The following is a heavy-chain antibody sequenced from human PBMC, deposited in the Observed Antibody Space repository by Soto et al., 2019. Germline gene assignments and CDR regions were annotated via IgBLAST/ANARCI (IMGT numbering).Heavy chain of an antibody. V-gene: IGHV4-34*01. CDR1: GGFFSGYY. J-gene: IGHJ5*02. CDR3: ARGLREYSSSWLFKYNWFAP. Sequence: PSETVSLTCAVDGGFFSGYYCSWIRQPPGKGLEWIGEINHSGSTNYNPSLKSRVTISVDTSKNQFSLKLSSVTAVDTAVYYCARGLREYSSSWLFKYNWFAPGGQGTLFTVSS. D-gene: IGHD6-13*01. CDR2: INHSGST.